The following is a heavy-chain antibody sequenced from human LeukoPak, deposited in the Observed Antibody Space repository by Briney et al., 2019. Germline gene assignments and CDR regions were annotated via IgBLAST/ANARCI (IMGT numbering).Heavy chain of an antibody. CDR3: AKWNYYGSRSYYGFDY. J-gene: IGHJ4*02. V-gene: IGHV3-23*01. D-gene: IGHD3-10*01. CDR1: GFTFSSYA. CDR2: ISGSGGST. Sequence: GGSLRLSCAASGFTFSSYAMTWVRQAPGKGLEWVSAISGSGGSTYYADSVKGRFTISRDNSKNTLYLQMNCLSAEDTAVYYCAKWNYYGSRSYYGFDYWGQGTLVTVSS.